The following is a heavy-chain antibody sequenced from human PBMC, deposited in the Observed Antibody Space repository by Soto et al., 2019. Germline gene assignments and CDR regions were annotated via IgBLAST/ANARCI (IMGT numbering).Heavy chain of an antibody. D-gene: IGHD3-10*01. J-gene: IGHJ3*02. Sequence: GGSLGLSCAASGVTFSSYAMSWVRQAPGKGLEWVSAISGSGGRTYYADSVKGRFTISRDNSKNTLYLQMNSLRAEDTAVYYCARVWGVAFDIWGQETMVTVSS. V-gene: IGHV3-23*01. CDR3: ARVWGVAFDI. CDR1: GVTFSSYA. CDR2: ISGSGGRT.